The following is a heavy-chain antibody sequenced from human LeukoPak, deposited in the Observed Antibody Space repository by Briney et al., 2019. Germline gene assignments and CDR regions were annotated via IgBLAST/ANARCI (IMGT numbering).Heavy chain of an antibody. CDR2: ISSSSSYI. D-gene: IGHD5/OR15-5a*01. Sequence: GGSLRLSCAASGFTFSGYDMNWVRQAPGKGLEWVSSISSSSSYIYYADSVKGRFTISRDNAKNSLYLQMNSLRAEDTAVYYCARGVLRLRWFDPWGQGTLVTVSS. V-gene: IGHV3-21*01. CDR1: GFTFSGYD. CDR3: ARGVLRLRWFDP. J-gene: IGHJ5*02.